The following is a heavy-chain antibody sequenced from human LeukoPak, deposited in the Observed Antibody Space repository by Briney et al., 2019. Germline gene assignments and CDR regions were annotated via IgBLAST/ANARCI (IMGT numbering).Heavy chain of an antibody. D-gene: IGHD2-15*01. CDR2: ISSSSSYI. J-gene: IGHJ4*02. V-gene: IGHV3-21*01. CDR3: ARAEDIVVVVAAMVDY. CDR1: GFTFSSYS. Sequence: GGSLRLSCAASGFTFSSYSMNWVRQAPGKGLEWVSSISSSSSYIYYADSVKGRFTISRDNAKNSLYLQMNSLRAEDTAVYYCARAEDIVVVVAAMVDYWGQGTLVTVSS.